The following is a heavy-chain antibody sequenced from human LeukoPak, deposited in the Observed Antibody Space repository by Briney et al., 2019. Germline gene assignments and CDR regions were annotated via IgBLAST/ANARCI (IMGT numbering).Heavy chain of an antibody. CDR1: GFTFSSYS. CDR3: ARDGGGGPFDY. CDR2: ISSSSTI. Sequence: GGSLRLSCAASGFTFSSYSMNWVRQAPGKGLEWVSYISSSSTIYYADSVKGRFTISRDNAKNSLYLQMNSPRAEDTAVYYCARDGGGGPFDYWGQGTLLTVSS. D-gene: IGHD3-3*01. J-gene: IGHJ4*02. V-gene: IGHV3-48*01.